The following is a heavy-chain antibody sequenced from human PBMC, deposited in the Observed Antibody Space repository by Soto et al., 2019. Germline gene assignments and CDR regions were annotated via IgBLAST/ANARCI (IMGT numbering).Heavy chain of an antibody. CDR3: AFLRLMSGQYYYYYGMDV. J-gene: IGHJ6*02. V-gene: IGHV1-24*01. Sequence: ASLTGSWKVSGYTLLEVPRDWGRQEPEEGLEWMGGFDPEDGETIYAQQFQGRVTMTEDTSTDTAYMELSSLRSEDTAVYYCAFLRLMSGQYYYYYGMDVWGQGNTVTVSS. CDR2: FDPEDGET. D-gene: IGHD1-26*01. CDR1: GYTLLEVP.